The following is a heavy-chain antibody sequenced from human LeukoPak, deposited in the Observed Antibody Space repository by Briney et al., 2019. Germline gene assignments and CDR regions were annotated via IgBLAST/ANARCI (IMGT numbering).Heavy chain of an antibody. CDR2: INSDGSST. CDR3: ARDDILTGYPYFDY. CDR1: GFTFSSYW. V-gene: IGHV3-74*01. Sequence: PGGSLRLSCAASGFTFSSYWMHWFRQAPGKGLVWVSRINSDGSSTSYADSVKGRFTISRDNAKNTLYLQMNSLRAEDTAVYYCARDDILTGYPYFDYWGQGTLVTVSS. J-gene: IGHJ4*02. D-gene: IGHD3-9*01.